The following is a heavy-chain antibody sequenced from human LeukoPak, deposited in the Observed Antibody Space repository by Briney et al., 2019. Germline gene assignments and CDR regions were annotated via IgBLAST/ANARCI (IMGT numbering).Heavy chain of an antibody. CDR1: GGSLSIYY. D-gene: IGHD6-13*01. CDR3: ASKNPAAEGQGLDH. CDR2: IYHTGTT. Sequence: SETLSLTCTVSGGSLSIYYWSWLRQPPGKGLDWIGYIYHTGTTNYNPSLKSRVTISVDTSKNQFSLKLSSVTAADTAVYYCASKNPAAEGQGLDHGGQGALVTVSS. J-gene: IGHJ4*02. V-gene: IGHV4-59*08.